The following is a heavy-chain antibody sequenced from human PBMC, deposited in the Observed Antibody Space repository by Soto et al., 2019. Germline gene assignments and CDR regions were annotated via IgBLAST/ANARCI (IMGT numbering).Heavy chain of an antibody. D-gene: IGHD6-13*01. CDR3: AGGDSSSWYNHPIYYYGMDV. V-gene: IGHV3-23*01. CDR2: ISGSGGST. J-gene: IGHJ6*02. CDR1: GFTFSSYA. Sequence: EVQLLESGGGLVQPGGSLRLSCAASGFTFSSYAMSWVRQAPGKGLEWVSAISGSGGSTYYADSVKGRFTISRDNSKNTLYMQMNSLRAEDTAVYYCAGGDSSSWYNHPIYYYGMDVWGQGTTVTVSS.